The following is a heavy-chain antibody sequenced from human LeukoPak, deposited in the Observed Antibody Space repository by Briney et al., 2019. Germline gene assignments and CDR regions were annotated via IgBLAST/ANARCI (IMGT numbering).Heavy chain of an antibody. CDR2: IYCGGST. CDR3: ARGGGQLLSAYFDY. D-gene: IGHD2-2*01. J-gene: IGHJ4*02. CDR1: GFTVSSNY. V-gene: IGHV3-66*02. Sequence: GGSLRLSCAASGFTVSSNYMSWVRQAPGKGLEWVSVIYCGGSTYYADSVKGRFTISRDNSKNTLYLQMNSLRAEDTAVYYCARGGGQLLSAYFDYWGQGTLVTVSS.